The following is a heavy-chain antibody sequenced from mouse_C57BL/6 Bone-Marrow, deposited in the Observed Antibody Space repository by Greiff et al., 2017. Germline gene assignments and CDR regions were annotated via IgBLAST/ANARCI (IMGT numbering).Heavy chain of an antibody. D-gene: IGHD3-2*02. CDR1: GYTFTSYW. CDR3: ARETAQATSWFAY. CDR2: IDPSSGGT. Sequence: QVQLQQPGAELVKPGASVKLSCKASGYTFTSYWMPWVKQRPGRGLEWIGRIDPSSGGTKYNEKFTSKFTLTVDQPSSTAYMQLSILTSEDCAVYHCARETAQATSWFAYGGQGTLVTVSA. J-gene: IGHJ3*01. V-gene: IGHV1-72*01.